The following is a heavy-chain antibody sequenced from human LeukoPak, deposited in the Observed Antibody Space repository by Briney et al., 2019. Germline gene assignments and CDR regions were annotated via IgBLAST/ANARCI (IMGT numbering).Heavy chain of an antibody. J-gene: IGHJ5*02. CDR1: GFTFSNYW. CDR2: IKEDGTEK. Sequence: GSLRLSCAASGFTFSNYWMNWVRQAPGKGLEWVAHIKEDGTEKYYVDSVKGRFTISRDNAKNSMNLQMNSLRVEDTAVYYCARVRYTSGWNWFDPWGQGTLVTVSS. D-gene: IGHD6-19*01. CDR3: ARVRYTSGWNWFDP. V-gene: IGHV3-7*05.